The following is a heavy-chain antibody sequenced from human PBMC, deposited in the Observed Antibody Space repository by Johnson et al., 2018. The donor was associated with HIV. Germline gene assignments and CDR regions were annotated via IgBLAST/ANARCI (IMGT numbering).Heavy chain of an antibody. J-gene: IGHJ3*02. Sequence: VQLLESGGGVVTPGRSLRLSCAASGIPFSNYGTHWVRPAPGKGLEWVAGLWYDGSNKYYADSVKGRFSISRDNSKNPLYLQMNSLRADDTAVYYCAKCIWGSSLIDAFDIWGQGTMVTVSS. D-gene: IGHD6-13*01. CDR3: AKCIWGSSLIDAFDI. V-gene: IGHV3-33*06. CDR1: GIPFSNYG. CDR2: LWYDGSNK.